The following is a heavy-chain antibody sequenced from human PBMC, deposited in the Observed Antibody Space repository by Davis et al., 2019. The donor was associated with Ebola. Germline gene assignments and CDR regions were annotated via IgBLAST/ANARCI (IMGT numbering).Heavy chain of an antibody. CDR3: ARGVGAPDAFDI. CDR2: INPSGGST. D-gene: IGHD1-26*01. Sequence: ASVKVSCKASGYTFTSYYMHWVRQAPGQGLEWMGIINPSGGSTSYAQKFQGRVTMTRDTSISTAYMELSRLRSDDTAVYYCARGVGAPDAFDIWGQGTMVTVSS. CDR1: GYTFTSYY. J-gene: IGHJ3*02. V-gene: IGHV1-46*01.